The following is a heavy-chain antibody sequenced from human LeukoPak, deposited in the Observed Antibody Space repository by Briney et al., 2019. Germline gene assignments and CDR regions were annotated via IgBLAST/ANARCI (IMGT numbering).Heavy chain of an antibody. J-gene: IGHJ4*02. CDR3: AKSLISSGAREGDY. CDR1: GFTFSDYY. Sequence: GGSLRLSCAASGFTFSDYYMSWIRQAPGKGLEWVSYISSSGSTIYYADSVKGRFTISRDNSKNTLYLQMNSLRAEDTAVYYCAKSLISSGAREGDYWGQGTLVTVSS. CDR2: ISSSGSTI. D-gene: IGHD1-26*01. V-gene: IGHV3-11*04.